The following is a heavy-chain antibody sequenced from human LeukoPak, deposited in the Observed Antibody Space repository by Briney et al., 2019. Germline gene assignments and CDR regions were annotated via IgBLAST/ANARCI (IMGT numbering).Heavy chain of an antibody. V-gene: IGHV4-4*09. CDR1: GGSISSYY. Sequence: PSETLSLTCTVSGGSISSYYWNWVRQPPGKGLEWIGYIYTSGSTNYNPSLKSRVTISVDTSKNQFSLKLSSVTAADTAVYYCARGSNGWYYFDYWGQGTLVTVSS. CDR3: ARGSNGWYYFDY. CDR2: IYTSGST. D-gene: IGHD6-19*01. J-gene: IGHJ4*02.